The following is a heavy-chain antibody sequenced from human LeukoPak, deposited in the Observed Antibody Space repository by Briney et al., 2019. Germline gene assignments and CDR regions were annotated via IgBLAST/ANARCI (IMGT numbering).Heavy chain of an antibody. CDR1: GFTFSHYR. CDR3: ARRGYARLVGDF. CDR2: ISSDSTI. Sequence: GGSLRLSCAASGFTFSHYRMNWVRQAPGKGLEWVSHISSDSTIYYADSVKGRFTISRDNAKNSVYLQMNSLKVEDTAVYYCARRGYARLVGDFWGQGTLVTGSS. V-gene: IGHV3-48*01. J-gene: IGHJ4*02. D-gene: IGHD2-21*01.